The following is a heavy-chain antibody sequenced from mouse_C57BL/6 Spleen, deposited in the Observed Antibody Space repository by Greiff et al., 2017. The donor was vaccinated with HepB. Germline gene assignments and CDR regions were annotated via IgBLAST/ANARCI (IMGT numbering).Heavy chain of an antibody. D-gene: IGHD2-1*01. CDR3: ARTLYYGNFYYYAMDY. Sequence: EVQLVESGGGLVKPGGSLKLSCAASGFTFSDYGMHWVRQAPEKGLEWVAYISSGSSTIYYADTVKGRFTISRDNAKNTLFLQMTSLRSEDTAMYYCARTLYYGNFYYYAMDYWGQGTSVTVSS. CDR2: ISSGSSTI. CDR1: GFTFSDYG. V-gene: IGHV5-17*01. J-gene: IGHJ4*01.